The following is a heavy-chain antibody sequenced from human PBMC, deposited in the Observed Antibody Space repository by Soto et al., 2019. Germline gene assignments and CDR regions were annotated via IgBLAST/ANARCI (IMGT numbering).Heavy chain of an antibody. CDR2: ISSNGRST. CDR3: ARDRCTNGVCYAPSDY. Sequence: HPGGSLRLSCATSGFTFSTYAMHWVRQAPGKGLEYVSAISSNGRSTYYANSVKGRFTISRDNSKNTLYLQIDSLRAEDMAVYYCARDRCTNGVCYAPSDYWGQGTLVTVSS. D-gene: IGHD2-8*01. J-gene: IGHJ4*02. CDR1: GFTFSTYA. V-gene: IGHV3-64*01.